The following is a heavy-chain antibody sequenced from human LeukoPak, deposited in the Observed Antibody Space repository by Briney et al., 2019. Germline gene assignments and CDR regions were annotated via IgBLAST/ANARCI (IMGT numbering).Heavy chain of an antibody. D-gene: IGHD6-19*01. CDR1: GDSITSFY. V-gene: IGHV4-59*01. J-gene: IGHJ6*03. CDR3: ARAVSAWSYFYYMDV. CDR2: FYYSRGT. Sequence: SETLSLTCTVSGDSITSFYWSWIRQSPGKGLEWIGYFYYSRGTTYNPSLRSRATISADTSQNQFSLKLRSVTAADTAVYYCARAVSAWSYFYYMDVWGKGTTVTVSS.